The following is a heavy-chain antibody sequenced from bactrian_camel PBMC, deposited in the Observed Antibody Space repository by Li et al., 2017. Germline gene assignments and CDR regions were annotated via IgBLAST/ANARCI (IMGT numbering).Heavy chain of an antibody. D-gene: IGHD6*01. CDR3: ARVRGVVAAGFVDY. V-gene: IGHV3S42*01. CDR1: GRPYSRYC. J-gene: IGHJ4*01. CDR2: VDTGRGRDSM. Sequence: VQLVESGGDSVQAGGSLRLSCAADGRPYSRYCIGWFRLAPGKEREGLASVDTGRGRDSMRYGDSAKGRFAISQDNAKNTVYLQMNSLKPDDTAVYSCARVRGVVAAGFVDYWGQGTQVTV.